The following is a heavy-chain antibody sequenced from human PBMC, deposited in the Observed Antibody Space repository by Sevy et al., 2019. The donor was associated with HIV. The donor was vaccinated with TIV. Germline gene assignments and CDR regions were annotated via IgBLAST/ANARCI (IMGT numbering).Heavy chain of an antibody. J-gene: IGHJ4*02. CDR2: IWNDGSNK. Sequence: GGSLRLSCAASGFTFSNYGMHWVRQAPGKGLEWVAVIWNDGSNKYYADSVKGRFTISRDNSKNTLYLQMNSLRAEDTAVYYCAGVAGPLTGPVYFDYWGQGTLVTVSS. CDR1: GFTFSNYG. CDR3: AGVAGPLTGPVYFDY. D-gene: IGHD7-27*01. V-gene: IGHV3-33*01.